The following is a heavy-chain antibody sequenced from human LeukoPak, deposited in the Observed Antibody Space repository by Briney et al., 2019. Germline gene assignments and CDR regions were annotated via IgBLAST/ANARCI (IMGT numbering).Heavy chain of an antibody. J-gene: IGHJ4*02. Sequence: SETLSLTCTVSVGSISSYYWSWIRQPPGKGLEWIGYIYYSGSTYYNPSLKSRVTISVDTSKNQFSLKLSSVTAADTAVYYCARNGRGRNYGSSAYLPDYWGQGTLVTVSS. CDR2: IYYSGST. CDR3: ARNGRGRNYGSSAYLPDY. CDR1: VGSISSYY. D-gene: IGHD3-22*01. V-gene: IGHV4-59*08.